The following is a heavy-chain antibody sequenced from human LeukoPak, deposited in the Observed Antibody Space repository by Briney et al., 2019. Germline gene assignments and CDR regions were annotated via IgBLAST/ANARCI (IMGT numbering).Heavy chain of an antibody. CDR1: GFTFSSYS. V-gene: IGHV3-21*01. J-gene: IGHJ4*02. D-gene: IGHD2-2*01. Sequence: GGSLRLSCAASGFTFSSYSMNWVRQAPGKGLEWVSSISSSSSYIYYADSVKGRFTISRDNAKDSLYLQMNSLRAEDTAVYYCARVSGYCSSTSCFDYWGQGTLVTVSS. CDR2: ISSSSSYI. CDR3: ARVSGYCSSTSCFDY.